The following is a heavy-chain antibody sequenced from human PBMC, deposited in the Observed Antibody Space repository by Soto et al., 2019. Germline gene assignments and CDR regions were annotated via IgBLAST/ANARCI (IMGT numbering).Heavy chain of an antibody. D-gene: IGHD6-25*01. J-gene: IGHJ4*02. CDR3: ARDLGYQTLDH. CDR1: GLTFSRSW. Sequence: EVQLVESGGGLVQPGGSLRLCCAASGLTFSRSWMSWARQAPGKGLQWVANIKEDGSEEYYLDSVKGRFTISRDNAKNSLYLQMNSLTAEDTAVYYCARDLGYQTLDHWGQGTLVTVSS. CDR2: IKEDGSEE. V-gene: IGHV3-7*01.